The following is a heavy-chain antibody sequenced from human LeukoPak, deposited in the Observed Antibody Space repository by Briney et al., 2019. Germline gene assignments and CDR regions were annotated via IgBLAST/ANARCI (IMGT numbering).Heavy chain of an antibody. D-gene: IGHD1-26*01. CDR2: VIISSSTI. Sequence: GGSLRLSCAASGVTFSSYSMNWVRQAPGKGLEWVSYVIISSSTIYYADSVKGRFTISRDNAKNSLYLQMNSLRAEDTAVYYCARDLYEWDQPSPAFDIWGQGTMVTVSS. V-gene: IGHV3-48*01. CDR1: GVTFSSYS. CDR3: ARDLYEWDQPSPAFDI. J-gene: IGHJ3*02.